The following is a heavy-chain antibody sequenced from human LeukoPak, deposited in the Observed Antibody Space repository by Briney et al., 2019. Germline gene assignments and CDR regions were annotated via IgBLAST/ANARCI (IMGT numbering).Heavy chain of an antibody. CDR3: AGRRRDGYNQGYF. CDR1: GGSISSYY. J-gene: IGHJ4*02. CDR2: IYYSGST. Sequence: SETLSLTCTVSGGSISSYYWSWIRQPPGKGLEWIGYIYYSGSTNYNPSLKSRVTISVDTSKNQFSLKLSSVTAADTAVYYCAGRRRDGYNQGYFWGQGTLVTVSS. V-gene: IGHV4-59*01. D-gene: IGHD5-24*01.